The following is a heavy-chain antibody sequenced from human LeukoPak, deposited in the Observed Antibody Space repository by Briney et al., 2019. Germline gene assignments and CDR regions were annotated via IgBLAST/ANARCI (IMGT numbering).Heavy chain of an antibody. J-gene: IGHJ5*02. CDR2: MNPNSGNT. D-gene: IGHD6-13*01. CDR3: ATYSSSSVRGVDP. Sequence: PSVKVSCKASGYTFTNYDINWVRQATGQGREWMGWMNPNSGNTGYAQKFQGRVTMTRDTSISTAYMELNSLRSENTGVYCCATYSSSSVRGVDPWGQGTLVTVSS. V-gene: IGHV1-8*01. CDR1: GYTFTNYD.